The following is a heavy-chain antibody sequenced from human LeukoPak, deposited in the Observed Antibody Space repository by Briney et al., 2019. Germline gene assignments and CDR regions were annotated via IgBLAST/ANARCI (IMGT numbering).Heavy chain of an antibody. CDR2: IYSGGST. CDR1: GFTVSSNY. V-gene: IGHV3-66*01. Sequence: GGSLRLSCAASGFTVSSNYMSWVRQAPGKGLEWVPVIYSGGSTYYADSVKGRFTISRDNSKNTLYLQMNSLRAEDTAIYYCAKDTHYGGNPHLTFDPWGQGTLVTVSS. J-gene: IGHJ5*02. D-gene: IGHD4-23*01. CDR3: AKDTHYGGNPHLTFDP.